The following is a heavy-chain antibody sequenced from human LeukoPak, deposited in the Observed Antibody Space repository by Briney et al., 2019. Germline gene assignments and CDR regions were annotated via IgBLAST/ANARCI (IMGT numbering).Heavy chain of an antibody. CDR2: ITWTSNYI. CDR1: GFTFSNFA. V-gene: IGHV3-21*01. Sequence: GGSLRLSCVTSGFTFSNFAMTWVRQAPGKGLEWVSSITWTSNYIYYADSVKGRFTVSRDNAKNSLFLQMDSLRADDTAVYYCAQKAGDSGMMIFGGQGTLVTVSS. CDR3: AQKAGDSGMMIF. J-gene: IGHJ4*02. D-gene: IGHD3/OR15-3a*01.